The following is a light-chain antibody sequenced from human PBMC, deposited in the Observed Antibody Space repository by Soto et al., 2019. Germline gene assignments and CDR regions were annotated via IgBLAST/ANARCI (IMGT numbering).Light chain of an antibody. J-gene: IGLJ1*01. CDR2: EVN. V-gene: IGLV2-14*01. CDR1: SSDVAFYNH. Sequence: QAVVTQPASVSGSPGQSITISCTGTSSDVAFYNHVSWYQQHPGKAPKLLIYEVNNRPSGVSHRFSGSKSDNTASLTISGLQAEDEADYYCSSFASTHTYVFGTGTKVTVL. CDR3: SSFASTHTYV.